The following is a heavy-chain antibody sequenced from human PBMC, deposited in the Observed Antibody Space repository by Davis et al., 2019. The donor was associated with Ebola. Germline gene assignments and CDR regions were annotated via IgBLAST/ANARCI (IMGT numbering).Heavy chain of an antibody. Sequence: PGGSLRLSCAASGFTFSSYWMHWVRQTPGKGLVWVSRINSDGSFTDYADSVKGRFTISRDNARNTVSLQMNSLRAEDTALYYCARSSYQPDYWGQETLVTVSS. CDR3: ARSSYQPDY. CDR1: GFTFSSYW. J-gene: IGHJ4*02. V-gene: IGHV3-74*01. CDR2: INSDGSFT. D-gene: IGHD2-2*01.